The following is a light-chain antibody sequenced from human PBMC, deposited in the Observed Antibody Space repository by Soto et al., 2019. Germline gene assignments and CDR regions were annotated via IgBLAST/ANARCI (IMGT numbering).Light chain of an antibody. V-gene: IGKV1-5*03. CDR2: KAS. CDR3: QKYNSYPWT. J-gene: IGKJ1*01. Sequence: DIQKTQSPSTLSASVGDRVTITCRASQSISSWLAWYQQKPGKAPKLLIYKASSLESGVPSRFSGGGSGTEFTLTISSLQPDEFATDYCQKYNSYPWTFGQGTKVEIK. CDR1: QSISSW.